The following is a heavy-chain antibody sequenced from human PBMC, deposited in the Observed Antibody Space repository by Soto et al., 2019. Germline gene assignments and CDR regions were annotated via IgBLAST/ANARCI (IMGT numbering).Heavy chain of an antibody. CDR1: GGSLISDTSY. J-gene: IGHJ3*02. D-gene: IGHD3-10*01. CDR3: ARLMVRGLLDAFDI. Sequence: QVQLQESGPGLVKPSETLSLTCSFSGGSLISDTSYWTWIRQPPGKGLEWVGYIYYSGSTNYNPSLNSRVTISIDTSKNQFSLKLTSVTAADTALYYCARLMVRGLLDAFDIWGQGTMVTVSS. V-gene: IGHV4-61*01. CDR2: IYYSGST.